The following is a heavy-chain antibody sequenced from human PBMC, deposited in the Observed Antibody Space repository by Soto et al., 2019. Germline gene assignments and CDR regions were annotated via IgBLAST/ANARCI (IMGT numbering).Heavy chain of an antibody. D-gene: IGHD3-10*01. CDR2: VYYTGST. Sequence: QVQLQQSGPGLVKPSETLSLTCTVSSGPSRSHNWGWIRQPPGRGLEWIGYVYYTGSTSYNPSLKGRVTISAATSTNHISLTLSSVTAADTAVYYCVGQGIGDLHGLVDVWGQGTTVSVSS. CDR3: VGQGIGDLHGLVDV. J-gene: IGHJ6*02. V-gene: IGHV4-59*08. CDR1: SGPSRSHN.